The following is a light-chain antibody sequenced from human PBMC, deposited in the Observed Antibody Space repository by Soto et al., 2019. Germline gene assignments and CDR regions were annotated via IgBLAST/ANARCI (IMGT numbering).Light chain of an antibody. V-gene: IGLV2-18*02. CDR2: EVT. J-gene: IGLJ1*01. Sequence: QSALTQPPSVSGSPGQSVPISCTGTSSDVGRYDRVSWYQQSPGTAPKLIIYEVTNRPSGVPDRFSGSKSGNTASLTISGLQAEDEADFYCSSYTSSSRYIFGTGTKVTVL. CDR1: SSDVGRYDR. CDR3: SSYTSSSRYI.